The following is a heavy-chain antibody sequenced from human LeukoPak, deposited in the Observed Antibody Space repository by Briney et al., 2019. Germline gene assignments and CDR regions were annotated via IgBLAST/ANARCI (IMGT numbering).Heavy chain of an antibody. CDR1: GGTFSSYA. J-gene: IGHJ3*02. D-gene: IGHD3-10*01. CDR3: ARDPPIGGADVFDI. CDR2: IIPIFGTA. Sequence: SVKVSCKASGGTFSSYAISWVRQAPGQGLEWMGGIIPIFGTANYAQKFQGRVTITADESTSTAYMELSSLRSEDTAVYYCARDPPIGGADVFDIWGQGTMVTVSS. V-gene: IGHV1-69*13.